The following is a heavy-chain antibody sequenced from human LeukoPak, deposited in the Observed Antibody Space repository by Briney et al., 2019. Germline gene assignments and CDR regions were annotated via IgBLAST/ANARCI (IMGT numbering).Heavy chain of an antibody. CDR2: IYYSGST. CDR3: ARDYGDYFDY. CDR1: GGSISSGGYY. V-gene: IGHV4-61*08. Sequence: ESSETLSLTCTVSGGSISSGGYYWSWIRQHPGKGLEWIGYIYYSGSTNYNPSLKSRVIISVDTSKNQFSLKLSSVAAADTAVYYCARDYGDYFDYWGQGTLVTVSS. J-gene: IGHJ4*02. D-gene: IGHD4-17*01.